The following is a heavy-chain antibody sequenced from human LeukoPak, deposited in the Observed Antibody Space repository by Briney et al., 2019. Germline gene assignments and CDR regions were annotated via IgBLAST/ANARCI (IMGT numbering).Heavy chain of an antibody. J-gene: IGHJ4*02. D-gene: IGHD5-18*01. Sequence: SQTLSLTCAVSGASVSGGTYSWSWIRQPPGKGLELIGYIFHSGSTYYNPSLRGRVTMSIDGSNNQFSLRLNSMTAADTALYYCAGEYSTSYRFDFWGQGTLVTVSS. V-gene: IGHV4-30-2*01. CDR1: GASVSGGTYS. CDR3: AGEYSTSYRFDF. CDR2: IFHSGST.